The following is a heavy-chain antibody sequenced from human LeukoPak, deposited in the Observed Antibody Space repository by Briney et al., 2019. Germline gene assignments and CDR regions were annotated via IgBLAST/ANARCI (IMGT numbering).Heavy chain of an antibody. Sequence: PGGSLRLSCAASGFTFSSYAMLWVRQAPGKGLEFVSSISGDGDSTFYANSVKGRFTITRDNSKNTLSLQMGSLRGEDMAMYYCARGKSNSGYAPFDCWGQGTLVTVSS. V-gene: IGHV3-64*01. CDR2: ISGDGDST. CDR1: GFTFSSYA. D-gene: IGHD6-25*01. J-gene: IGHJ4*02. CDR3: ARGKSNSGYAPFDC.